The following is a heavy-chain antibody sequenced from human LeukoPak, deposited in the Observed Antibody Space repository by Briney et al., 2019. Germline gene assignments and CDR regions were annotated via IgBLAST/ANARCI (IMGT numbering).Heavy chain of an antibody. CDR2: IYSGGST. D-gene: IGHD6-19*01. J-gene: IGHJ1*01. V-gene: IGHV3-53*01. CDR1: GFTVSSNY. Sequence: PGGSLRLSCAASGFTVSSNYMSWVRQAPGKGLEWVSVIYSGGSTYYADSVKGRFTISRDNSKNTLYLQMNSLRAEDTAVYYCARGFRSSGSKRSFQHWGQGTLVTVSS. CDR3: ARGFRSSGSKRSFQH.